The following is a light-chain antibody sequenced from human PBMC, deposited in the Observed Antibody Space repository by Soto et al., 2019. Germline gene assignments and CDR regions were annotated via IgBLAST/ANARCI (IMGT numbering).Light chain of an antibody. J-gene: IGKJ2*01. CDR3: QQYGSSPPYT. CDR2: GAS. Sequence: EIVLTQSPGTLSLSPGERATLSCRASQSVSSSYLAWYQQKPGQAPRLLIYGASSRATGIPDRFSGSGSGTDFTLPISRLEHEDFAVYYCQQYGSSPPYTFGQGTKLEIK. CDR1: QSVSSSY. V-gene: IGKV3-20*01.